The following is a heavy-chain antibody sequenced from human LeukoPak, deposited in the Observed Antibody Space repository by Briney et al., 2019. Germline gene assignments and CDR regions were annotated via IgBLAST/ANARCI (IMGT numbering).Heavy chain of an antibody. V-gene: IGHV4-38-2*02. D-gene: IGHD5-24*01. CDR2: FHHSGST. CDR3: ARREGYNFDY. CDR1: GYSISSGFY. J-gene: IGHJ4*02. Sequence: SETLSLTCTVSGYSISSGFYWDWIRQPPGKGLEWIGSFHHSGSTPYDPSLNSRVSISVDTSKNQLSLKLSSVTAADTAVYYCARREGYNFDYWGQGTLVTVSS.